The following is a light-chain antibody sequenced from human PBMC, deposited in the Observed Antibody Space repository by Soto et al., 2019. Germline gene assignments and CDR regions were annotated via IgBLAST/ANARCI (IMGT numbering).Light chain of an antibody. CDR2: EVF. V-gene: IGLV2-14*03. J-gene: IGLJ2*01. CDR3: CSYTTTSTFV. CDR1: SSDVGGYEY. Sequence: QSALTQPASVSGSPGQSITISCTGTSSDVGGYEYVSWYQQHPGKVPKLMIYEVFRRPSGISDRFSGSKSGNTASLTISGLQAEDEADYYCCSYTTTSTFVFGGGTKLTVL.